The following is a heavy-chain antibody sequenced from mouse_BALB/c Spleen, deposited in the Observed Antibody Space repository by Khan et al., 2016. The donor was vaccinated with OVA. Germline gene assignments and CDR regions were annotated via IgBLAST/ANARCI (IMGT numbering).Heavy chain of an antibody. D-gene: IGHD2-10*02. CDR3: AKGVWSYYFALDY. Sequence: QVQLKESGPGLVAPSQSLSITCTVSGFSLIDYGVSWIRQPPGKGLEWLGVIWGGGIIYYNSALKSRLSISKDNSTSQVFLKMKSLQTNDTAMYYCAKGVWSYYFALDYWGQGTSVTVSS. V-gene: IGHV2-6-5*01. CDR2: IWGGGII. J-gene: IGHJ4*01. CDR1: GFSLIDYG.